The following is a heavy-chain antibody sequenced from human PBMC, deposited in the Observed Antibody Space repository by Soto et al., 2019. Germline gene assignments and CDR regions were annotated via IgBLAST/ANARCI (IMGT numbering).Heavy chain of an antibody. J-gene: IGHJ4*02. D-gene: IGHD1-26*01. CDR2: IRSKAYGGTT. CDR1: GFTFGDYA. Sequence: PGGSLRFSCTASGFTFGDYAMSWVRQAPGKGLEWVGFIRSKAYGGTTEYAASVKGRFTISRDDSKSIAYLQMNSLKTEDTAVYYCLAGLRGWEPYYFDYWGQGTLVTVSS. CDR3: LAGLRGWEPYYFDY. V-gene: IGHV3-49*04.